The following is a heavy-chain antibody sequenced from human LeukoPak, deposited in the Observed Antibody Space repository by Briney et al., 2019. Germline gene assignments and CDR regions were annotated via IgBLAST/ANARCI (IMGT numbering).Heavy chain of an antibody. V-gene: IGHV3-53*05. CDR1: GFTVSSNY. J-gene: IGHJ4*02. D-gene: IGHD1-7*01. Sequence: GGSLRLSCAASGFTVSSNYMSWVRQAPGKGLEWVSVIYSGGSTYYADSVKGRFTISRDNSKNTLYLQMNSLRAEDTAVYYGAREGGYWNYYFDYWGQGTLVTVSS. CDR3: AREGGYWNYYFDY. CDR2: IYSGGST.